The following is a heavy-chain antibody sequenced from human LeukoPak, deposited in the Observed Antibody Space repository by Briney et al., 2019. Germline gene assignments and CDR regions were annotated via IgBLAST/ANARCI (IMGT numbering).Heavy chain of an antibody. CDR1: GFTFSSYS. CDR2: ISSSSSTI. D-gene: IGHD2-2*01. J-gene: IGHJ4*02. CDR3: ARMDWDIVVVPAAFFGY. V-gene: IGHV3-48*01. Sequence: GGSLRLSCAASGFTFSSYSMNWVRQAPGKGLEWVSYISSSSSTIYYADSVKGRFTISGDNAKNSLYLQMNSLRAEDTAVYYCARMDWDIVVVPAAFFGYWGQGTLVTVSS.